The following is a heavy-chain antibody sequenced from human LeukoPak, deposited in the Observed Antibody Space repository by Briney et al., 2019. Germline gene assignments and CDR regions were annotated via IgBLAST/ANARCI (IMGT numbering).Heavy chain of an antibody. CDR2: INGGSYTI. J-gene: IGHJ6*02. V-gene: IGHV3-48*02. Sequence: GGSLRLSCAASGFTFSAYSMNWVRQAPGQGLEWVSYINGGSYTIYYADSVKGRFTISRDNAKNSLSLQMNSLRDEDTAVYYCARELGYYGSGSCSPSYYYYGIDVWGQGTPLTVSS. CDR1: GFTFSAYS. D-gene: IGHD3-10*01. CDR3: ARELGYYGSGSCSPSYYYYGIDV.